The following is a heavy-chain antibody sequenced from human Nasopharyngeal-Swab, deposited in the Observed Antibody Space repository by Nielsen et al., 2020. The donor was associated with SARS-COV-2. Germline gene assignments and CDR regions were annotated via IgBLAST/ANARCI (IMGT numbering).Heavy chain of an antibody. D-gene: IGHD5-18*01. CDR3: ARDPGNSYANMDV. J-gene: IGHJ6*02. V-gene: IGHV3-48*02. CDR1: GFTFSTYS. Sequence: LSLTCAASGFTFSTYSMNWVRQAPGKGLAWVSYISGGSSAIYYADSVKGRFTISRDNAKNSLYLQMNSLRDEDTAVYFCARDPGNSYANMDVWGQGTTVTVSS. CDR2: ISGGSSAI.